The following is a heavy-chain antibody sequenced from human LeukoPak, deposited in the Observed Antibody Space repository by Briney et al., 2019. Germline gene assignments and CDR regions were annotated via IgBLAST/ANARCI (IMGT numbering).Heavy chain of an antibody. CDR1: GYTFTSYY. CDR3: ARGWGNRGFDY. J-gene: IGHJ4*02. CDR2: INPSGGST. V-gene: IGHV1-46*01. Sequence: ASVKVSCKASGYTFTSYYMHWVRQAPGRGLERMGIINPSGGSTSYAQKFQGRVTMTRDTSTSTVYMELSSLRSEDTAVYYCARGWGNRGFDYWGQGTLVTVSS. D-gene: IGHD3-16*01.